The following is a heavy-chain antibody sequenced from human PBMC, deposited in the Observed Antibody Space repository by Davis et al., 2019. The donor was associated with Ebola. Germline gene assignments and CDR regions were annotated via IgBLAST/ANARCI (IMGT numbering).Heavy chain of an antibody. Sequence: AASVKVSCKASGYTFTSYAMHWVRQAPGQRLEWMGWINAGNGNTKYSQKFQGRVTITRDTSASTAYMELSSLRSEDTAVYYCARAVKQWLVRVFDYWGQGTLVTVSS. CDR3: ARAVKQWLVRVFDY. V-gene: IGHV1-3*01. CDR2: INAGNGNT. D-gene: IGHD6-19*01. CDR1: GYTFTSYA. J-gene: IGHJ4*02.